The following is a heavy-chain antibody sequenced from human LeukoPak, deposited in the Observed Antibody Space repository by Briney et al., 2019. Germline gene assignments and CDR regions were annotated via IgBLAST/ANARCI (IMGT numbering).Heavy chain of an antibody. CDR2: ISPNGVIT. CDR3: AKDDAWLQYGN. V-gene: IGHV3-23*01. CDR1: GFTFSSHG. Sequence: PGGTLRLSCAASGFTFSSHGMNWVRQAPGKGLEWVSGISPNGVITYYADSVKGRFTISRDSSKGTVYLQMNSLRPEDTAVYYCAKDDAWLQYGNWGRGTLVTVSS. D-gene: IGHD5-24*01. J-gene: IGHJ4*02.